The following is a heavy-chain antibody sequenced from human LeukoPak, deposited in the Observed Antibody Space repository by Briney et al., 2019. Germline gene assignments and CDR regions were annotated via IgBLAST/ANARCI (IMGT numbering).Heavy chain of an antibody. CDR1: GFTFSGSW. V-gene: IGHV3-7*01. CDR3: ARELSWSGRDY. J-gene: IGHJ4*02. CDR2: INQDGSAK. D-gene: IGHD3-3*01. Sequence: GGSLRLSCAASGFTFSGSWMSWVRQAPGKGLEWVANINQDGSAKNYLDSVKGRFTISIDRGKNSLYLQRNNLRDEDTAVYYCARELSWSGRDYWGQGTLVTVSS.